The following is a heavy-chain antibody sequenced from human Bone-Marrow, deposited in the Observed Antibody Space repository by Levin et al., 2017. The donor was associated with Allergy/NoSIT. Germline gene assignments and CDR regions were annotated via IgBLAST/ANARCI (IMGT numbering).Heavy chain of an antibody. V-gene: IGHV4-59*08. D-gene: IGHD1-26*01. Sequence: SETLSLTCEVSGGSISSYYWSWIRQPPGNGLEWIGYIHYTGTTNYNPSLKSRVTISLDTSKNQFSLKLSSVTAADTALYYCARHLTSPYSGTLESWGRGTLVTVSS. CDR2: IHYTGTT. CDR1: GGSISSYY. J-gene: IGHJ4*02. CDR3: ARHLTSPYSGTLES.